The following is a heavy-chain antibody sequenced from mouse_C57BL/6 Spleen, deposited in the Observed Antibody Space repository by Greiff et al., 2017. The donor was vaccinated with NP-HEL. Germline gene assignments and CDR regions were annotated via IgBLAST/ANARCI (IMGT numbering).Heavy chain of an antibody. CDR2: INPNNGGT. J-gene: IGHJ4*01. CDR1: GYTFTDYY. CDR3: ARGGAMDD. Sequence: EVQLQQSGPELVKPGASVKISCKASGYTFTDYYMNWVKQSHGKSLEWIGDINPNNGGTSYNQKFKGKATLTVDKSSSTAYMELRSLTSEDSAVYYCARGGAMDDWGQGTSVTVSS. V-gene: IGHV1-26*01.